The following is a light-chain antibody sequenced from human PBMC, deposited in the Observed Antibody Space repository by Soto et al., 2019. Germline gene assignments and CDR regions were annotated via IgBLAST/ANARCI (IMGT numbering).Light chain of an antibody. CDR2: DAS. CDR3: QQYNSFPWT. Sequence: DIQMTQSPSTLSASVGDIASSTCRASQHITMWLAWNQQRPGKAPSLLITDASKLERGVPPRFSDSQSETEFTLTIRNLQPDDFATYYCQQYNSFPWTFGLGTKVEIK. V-gene: IGKV1-5*01. CDR1: QHITMW. J-gene: IGKJ1*01.